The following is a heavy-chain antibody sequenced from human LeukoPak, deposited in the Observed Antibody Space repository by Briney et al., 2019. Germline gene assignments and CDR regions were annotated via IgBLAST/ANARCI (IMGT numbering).Heavy chain of an antibody. J-gene: IGHJ4*02. V-gene: IGHV3-66*01. CDR1: GFTVSSNY. Sequence: GGSLRLSCAASGFTVSSNYMSWVRQAPGKGLEWVSVIYSGGSTYYVDSVKGRFTISRDNSKNTLYLQMNSLRAEDTAVYYCAREVSGSGSYYTWVDYWGQGTLVTVSS. D-gene: IGHD3-10*01. CDR2: IYSGGST. CDR3: AREVSGSGSYYTWVDY.